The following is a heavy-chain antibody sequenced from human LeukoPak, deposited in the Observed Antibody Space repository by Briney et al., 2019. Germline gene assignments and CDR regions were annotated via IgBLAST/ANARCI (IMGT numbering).Heavy chain of an antibody. CDR1: GFTVSSNY. CDR3: ARGISSSYYFDY. Sequence: GGSLRLSCAASGFTVSSNYMSWVRQALGKGLEWVSVIYSGGSTYYADSVKGRFTISRDNSKNTLYLQMNSLRAEDTAVYYCARGISSSYYFDYWGQGTLVTVSS. D-gene: IGHD6-19*01. V-gene: IGHV3-53*01. J-gene: IGHJ4*02. CDR2: IYSGGST.